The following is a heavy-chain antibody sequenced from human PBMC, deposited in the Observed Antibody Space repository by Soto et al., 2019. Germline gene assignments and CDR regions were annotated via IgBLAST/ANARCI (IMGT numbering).Heavy chain of an antibody. D-gene: IGHD3-22*01. V-gene: IGHV4-31*03. CDR2: IYYSGST. CDR3: ARMDSSGYHGGYYYGMDV. Sequence: SETLSLTCTVSGGSISSGGYYWSWIRQHPGKGLEWIGYIYYSGSTYYNPSLKSRVTISVDTSKNQFSLKLSSVTAADTAVYYCARMDSSGYHGGYYYGMDVWGQGTTVTVSS. J-gene: IGHJ6*02. CDR1: GGSISSGGYY.